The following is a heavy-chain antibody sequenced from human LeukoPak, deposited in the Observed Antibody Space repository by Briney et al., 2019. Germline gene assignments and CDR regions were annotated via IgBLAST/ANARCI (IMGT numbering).Heavy chain of an antibody. CDR1: GGSISSDY. V-gene: IGHV4-59*01. D-gene: IGHD4-11*01. CDR2: IHYSGRN. Sequence: SETLSLTCTVSGGSISSDYWSWIRQPPGKGLEWIGYIHYSGRNYYNPSLKSRITISVDTSKNQFSLKLSSVTAADTAVYYCARGFYSPHYWGQGTLVSVSS. J-gene: IGHJ4*02. CDR3: ARGFYSPHY.